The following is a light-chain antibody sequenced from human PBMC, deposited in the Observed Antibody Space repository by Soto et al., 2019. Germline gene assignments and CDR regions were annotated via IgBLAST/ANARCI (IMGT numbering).Light chain of an antibody. V-gene: IGLV1-40*01. CDR1: SSNIGAGYD. J-gene: IGLJ3*02. CDR2: GNS. Sequence: QAVVTQPPSVSGAPGQRVTISCTGSSSNIGAGYDVHWYQQLLGTAPKLLIYGNSNRPSGVPDRFSGSKSGTSASLAITGLQAEDEADYYCQSFDSSLSTRVFGGGTKLTVL. CDR3: QSFDSSLSTRV.